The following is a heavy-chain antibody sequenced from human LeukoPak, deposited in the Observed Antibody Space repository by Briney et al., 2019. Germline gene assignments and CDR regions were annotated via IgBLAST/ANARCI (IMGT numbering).Heavy chain of an antibody. V-gene: IGHV4-59*08. D-gene: IGHD3-10*01. J-gene: IGHJ4*02. Sequence: SETLSLTCTVSGGSINSYYWSWIRQPPGKGLEWIGYIYYTGTSAYNPSVKSRVTLSVDTSNNQFSLKLSSVTAADTAVYYCASHGSGSLMASFDYWGQGTLVTVSS. CDR1: GGSINSYY. CDR3: ASHGSGSLMASFDY. CDR2: IYYTGTS.